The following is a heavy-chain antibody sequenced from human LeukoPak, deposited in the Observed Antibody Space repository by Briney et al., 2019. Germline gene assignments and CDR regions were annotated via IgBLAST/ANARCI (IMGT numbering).Heavy chain of an antibody. Sequence: GGSLRLSCAASGFTFSSYAMSWVRQAPGKGLEWVSAISGSGGSTYYADSVKGRFTISRDNAKNSLYLQMNSLRAEDTAVYYCARDSSGFDYWGQGTLVTVSS. J-gene: IGHJ4*02. V-gene: IGHV3-23*01. D-gene: IGHD6-19*01. CDR3: ARDSSGFDY. CDR2: ISGSGGST. CDR1: GFTFSSYA.